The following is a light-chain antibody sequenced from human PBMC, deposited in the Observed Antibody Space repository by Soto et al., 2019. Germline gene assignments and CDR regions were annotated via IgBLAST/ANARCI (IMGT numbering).Light chain of an antibody. J-gene: IGKJ1*01. V-gene: IGKV3-15*01. CDR1: QSVSNY. CDR3: QQYDDWPT. CDR2: SAS. Sequence: EIVMTQSPATLSVSPGERATLSCRASQSVSNYIAWYQQKPGQAPRLLIYSASIRATGISARFSGSGSGAEFTLTISSLQSEDSAIYFCQQYDDWPTFGHGTKVDIK.